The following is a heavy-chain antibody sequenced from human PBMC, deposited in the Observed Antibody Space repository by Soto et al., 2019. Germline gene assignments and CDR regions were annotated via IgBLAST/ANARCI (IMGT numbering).Heavy chain of an antibody. D-gene: IGHD6-19*01. V-gene: IGHV1-46*03. CDR3: YRGSGPQVDH. CDR2: INPNGGST. Sequence: QVQLVQSGAEAKKPGASVKVSCTASGNTFLSYLIHWMRQAPGQGLEWMGIINPNGGSTNYARKFQGSVTMTRDTSTSTVYMELSSLRSEDTAMYYCYRGSGPQVDHWGQGTLVTVSS. J-gene: IGHJ4*02. CDR1: GNTFLSYL.